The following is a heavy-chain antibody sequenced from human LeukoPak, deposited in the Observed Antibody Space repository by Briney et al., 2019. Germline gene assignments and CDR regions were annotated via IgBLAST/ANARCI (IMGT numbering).Heavy chain of an antibody. D-gene: IGHD6-6*01. Sequence: GGSLRLSCAASGFDFSSYAMIWLRPAPGKGLEWVSTFSGGGGITYYADSVKGRFTISRDNSKNTLYLQMNTLRAEDTAVYYCARGRGGYSSSLFDSWGQGTLVTVSS. V-gene: IGHV3-23*01. J-gene: IGHJ4*02. CDR3: ARGRGGYSSSLFDS. CDR1: GFDFSSYA. CDR2: FSGGGGIT.